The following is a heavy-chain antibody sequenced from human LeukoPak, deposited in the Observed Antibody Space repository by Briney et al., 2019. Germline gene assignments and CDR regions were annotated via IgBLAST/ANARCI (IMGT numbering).Heavy chain of an antibody. CDR1: GGSISNYY. V-gene: IGHV4-59*12. CDR2: IYYSGST. CDR3: ARVYCSSTSCYARPFNHHLMDV. Sequence: PSETLSLTCTVSGGSISNYYWSWIRQPPGKGLEWIGYIYYSGSTNYNPSLKSRVTISVDTSKNQFSLKLSSVTAADTAVYYCARVYCSSTSCYARPFNHHLMDVWGKGTTVTVSS. J-gene: IGHJ6*04. D-gene: IGHD2-2*01.